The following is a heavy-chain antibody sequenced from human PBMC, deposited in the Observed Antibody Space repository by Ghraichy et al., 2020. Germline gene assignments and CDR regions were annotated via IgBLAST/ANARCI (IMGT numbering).Heavy chain of an antibody. D-gene: IGHD3-3*01. CDR1: GGSFSGYY. CDR2: INHSGST. CDR3: ARGNYDFWSGYYWIGIEAADYYYYGMDV. Sequence: SETLSLTCAVYGGSFSGYYWSWIHQPPGKGLEWIGEINHSGSTNYNPSLKSRVTISVDTSKNQFSLKLSSVTAADTAVYYCARGNYDFWSGYYWIGIEAADYYYYGMDVWGQGTTVTVSS. V-gene: IGHV4-34*01. J-gene: IGHJ6*02.